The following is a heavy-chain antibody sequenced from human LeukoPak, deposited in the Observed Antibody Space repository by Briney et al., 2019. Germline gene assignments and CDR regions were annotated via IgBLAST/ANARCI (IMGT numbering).Heavy chain of an antibody. CDR1: GYTFTSYG. CDR3: VRSYYDFWSGYYIDY. V-gene: IGHV1-18*01. CDR2: ISAYNGNT. Sequence: ASVKVSCKASGYTFTSYGISWVRQAPGQGLEWMGWISAYNGNTNYAQKLQGRVTMTTDTSTSTAYMELRSLRSDDTAVYYCVRSYYDFWSGYYIDYWGQGTLVSVSS. J-gene: IGHJ4*02. D-gene: IGHD3-3*01.